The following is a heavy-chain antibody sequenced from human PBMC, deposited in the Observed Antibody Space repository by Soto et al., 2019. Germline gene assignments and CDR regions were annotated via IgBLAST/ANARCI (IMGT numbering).Heavy chain of an antibody. CDR2: IYYSGST. CDR3: ARQGIAVAGTNWFDP. D-gene: IGHD6-19*01. CDR1: GGSISSSSYY. J-gene: IGHJ5*02. V-gene: IGHV4-39*01. Sequence: SETLSLTCTVSGGSISSSSYYWGWIRQPPGKGLEWIGSIYYSGSTYYNPSLKSRVTISVDTSKNQFSLKLSSVTAADTAVYYCARQGIAVAGTNWFDPWGQGTLVTAPQ.